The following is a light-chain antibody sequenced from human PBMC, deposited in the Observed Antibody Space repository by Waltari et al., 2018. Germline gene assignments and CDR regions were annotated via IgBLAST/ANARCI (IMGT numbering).Light chain of an antibody. CDR2: DAS. J-gene: IGKJ4*01. Sequence: DIQMPQSPSSLSASVGDRVTITCQARQDISNYLNWYQQKPGKAPKLLIYDASNLETEVPSRFSGSGSGTDFTFTISSLQPEDIATYYCQQYDNLPLTFGGGTKVEIK. CDR1: QDISNY. V-gene: IGKV1-33*01. CDR3: QQYDNLPLT.